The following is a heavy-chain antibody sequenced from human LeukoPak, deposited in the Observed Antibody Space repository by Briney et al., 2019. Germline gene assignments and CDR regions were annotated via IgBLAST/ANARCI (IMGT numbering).Heavy chain of an antibody. V-gene: IGHV3-7*03. Sequence: GGSLRLSCAVSGFTFSGFWMSWSRQAPGKGLEWVASINSDGSEGYYADVVKGRFTISRDNAKNSLYLQINSLRAENTAVYYCARSSYSSSSSVWGQGTMVTVSS. D-gene: IGHD6-6*01. CDR3: ARSSYSSSSSV. CDR1: GFTFSGFW. CDR2: INSDGSEG. J-gene: IGHJ3*01.